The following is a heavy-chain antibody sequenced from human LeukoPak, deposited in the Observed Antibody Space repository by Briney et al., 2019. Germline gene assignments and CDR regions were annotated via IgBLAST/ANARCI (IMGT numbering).Heavy chain of an antibody. CDR1: GFTFSSYA. CDR2: ISGSGSST. J-gene: IGHJ4*02. D-gene: IGHD5-18*01. Sequence: PGESLRLSCAASGFTFSSYAMTWVRQAPGKGLEWVSGISGSGSSTYYADSVKGRFTISRDNSKNTLYLQMNSLRAEDTAVYYCAKYVTSVDKAVDFWGQGTLVTVSS. CDR3: AKYVTSVDKAVDF. V-gene: IGHV3-23*01.